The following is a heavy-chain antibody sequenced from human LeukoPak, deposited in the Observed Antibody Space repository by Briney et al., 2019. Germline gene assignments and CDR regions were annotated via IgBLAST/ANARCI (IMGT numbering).Heavy chain of an antibody. CDR1: GFTFSSYA. D-gene: IGHD4-17*01. CDR3: AKDGTDYGDLYYYYYYGMDV. V-gene: IGHV3-23*01. J-gene: IGHJ6*02. Sequence: PGGSLRLSCAASGFTFSSYAMSWVRQAPGKGLEWVSAISGSGGSTYYADSVKGRFAISRDNSKNTLYLQMNSLRAEDTAVYYCAKDGTDYGDLYYYYYYGMDVWGQGTTVTVFS. CDR2: ISGSGGST.